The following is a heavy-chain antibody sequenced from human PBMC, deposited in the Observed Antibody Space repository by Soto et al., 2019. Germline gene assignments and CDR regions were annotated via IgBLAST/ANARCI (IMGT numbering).Heavy chain of an antibody. J-gene: IGHJ6*02. V-gene: IGHV1-58*02. CDR2: IVVASGQT. D-gene: IGHD2-15*01. CDR3: SADRPDIGVGWWV. CDR1: GSGFISSG. Sequence: ASVKVSCKASGSGFISSGIQWVRQAHGQRLEWIGWIVVASGQTNYAQNFRGRVAITRDTSTATAYIELTGLTSEDTAVYFCSADRPDIGVGWWVWGQGTTVTVS.